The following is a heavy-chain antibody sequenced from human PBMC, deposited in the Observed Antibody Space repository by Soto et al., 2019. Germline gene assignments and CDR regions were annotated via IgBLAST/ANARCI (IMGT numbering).Heavy chain of an antibody. CDR3: ARGSWERTVTGLDAFDI. D-gene: IGHD4-17*01. V-gene: IGHV1-18*01. CDR1: GYTFTSYG. Sequence: QVQLVQSGAEVKKPGASVKVSCKASGYTFTSYGISWVRQAPGQGLEWMGWISAYNGNTNYAQKLQGRVTMTTDTSRSTDYMELRSMRSDDTAVYYCARGSWERTVTGLDAFDIWGQGTMVTVSS. J-gene: IGHJ3*02. CDR2: ISAYNGNT.